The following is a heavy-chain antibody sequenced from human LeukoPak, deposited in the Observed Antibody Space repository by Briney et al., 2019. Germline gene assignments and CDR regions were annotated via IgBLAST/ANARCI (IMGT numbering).Heavy chain of an antibody. CDR3: AKANVESGYDWLDP. CDR2: ISGSGGST. D-gene: IGHD5-12*01. J-gene: IGHJ5*02. V-gene: IGHV3-23*01. Sequence: QAPGKGLEWVSAISGSGGSTYYADSVKGRFTISRDNSKNTLYLQMNSLRAEDTAVYYCAKANVESGYDWLDPWGQGTLVTVS.